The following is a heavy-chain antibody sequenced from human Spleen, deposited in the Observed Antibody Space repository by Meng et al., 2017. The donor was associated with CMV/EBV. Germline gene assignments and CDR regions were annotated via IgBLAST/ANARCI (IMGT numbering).Heavy chain of an antibody. V-gene: IGHV3-74*01. D-gene: IGHD6-19*01. CDR1: GFTFSRYW. J-gene: IGHJ4*02. CDR2: IKSDGSST. Sequence: AVAGFTFSRYWMHWVRRAPGKGLVWVSRIKSDGSSTSYADSVKGRFTISRDNAKNSLYLQMNSLRVEDTAVYYCGRESDSGWRGVDSWGQGTLVTVSS. CDR3: GRESDSGWRGVDS.